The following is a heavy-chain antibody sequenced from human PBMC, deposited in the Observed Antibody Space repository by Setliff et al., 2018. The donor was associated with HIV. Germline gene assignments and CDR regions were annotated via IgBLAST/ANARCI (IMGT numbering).Heavy chain of an antibody. D-gene: IGHD3-22*01. V-gene: IGHV3-23*01. J-gene: IGHJ4*02. CDR2: ISGSGGST. CDR3: ANTEGVVIQPQDY. CDR1: GFTFSSYA. Sequence: GGSLRLSCAASGFTFSSYAMSWVRQAPGKGLEWVSAISGSGGSTYYADSVKGRFTISRDNSKSTLYLQMNSLRAEDTAVYYCANTEGVVIQPQDYWGQGTLVTVS.